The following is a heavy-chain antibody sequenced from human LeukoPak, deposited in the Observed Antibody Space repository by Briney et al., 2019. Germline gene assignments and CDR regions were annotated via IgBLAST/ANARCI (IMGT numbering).Heavy chain of an antibody. CDR2: IYPRYGST. V-gene: IGHV1-46*01. D-gene: IGHD6-19*01. CDR1: GYSFTSNY. Sequence: ASVKVSCKASGYSFTSNYIHWVRQAPGQGLEWMGMIYPRYGSTSYAQKFQGRVTVTRDTSTSTVHMELSSLRSEDTAVYYCARDVVAVAGTLRENYYYYYGMDVWGQGTTVTVSS. J-gene: IGHJ6*02. CDR3: ARDVVAVAGTLRENYYYYYGMDV.